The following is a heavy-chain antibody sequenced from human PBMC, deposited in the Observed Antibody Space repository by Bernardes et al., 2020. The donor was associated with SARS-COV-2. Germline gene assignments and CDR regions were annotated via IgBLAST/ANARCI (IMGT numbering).Heavy chain of an antibody. CDR2: INPNSGGT. V-gene: IGHV1-2*02. CDR3: ARVTERWLQFGPWGY. CDR1: GYTFTGYY. Sequence: ASVKVSCKASGYTFTGYYMHWVRQAPGQGLEWMGWINPNSGGTNYAQKFQGRVTMTRDTSISTAYMELSRLRSDDTAVYYCARVTERWLQFGPWGYWGQGTLVTVSS. D-gene: IGHD5-12*01. J-gene: IGHJ4*02.